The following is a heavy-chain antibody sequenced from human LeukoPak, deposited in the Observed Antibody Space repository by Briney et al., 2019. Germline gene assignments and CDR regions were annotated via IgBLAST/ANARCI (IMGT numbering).Heavy chain of an antibody. V-gene: IGHV3-21*01. CDR3: ARDPYSGAYGDSYYYYMDV. CDR2: ITGGGGST. J-gene: IGHJ6*03. D-gene: IGHD1-26*01. Sequence: PGGTLRLSCSASGFTFIIYAMTWVRQSPGKGLEWVSGITGGGGSTYYTDSVKGRFTISRDNAKNSLYLQMNSLRAEDTAVYYCARDPYSGAYGDSYYYYMDVWGKGTTVTISS. CDR1: GFTFIIYA.